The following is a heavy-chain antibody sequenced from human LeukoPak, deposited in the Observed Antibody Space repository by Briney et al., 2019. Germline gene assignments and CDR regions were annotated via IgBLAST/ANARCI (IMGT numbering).Heavy chain of an antibody. J-gene: IGHJ6*03. D-gene: IGHD2-15*01. CDR1: GGSISSGSYY. Sequence: SETLSLTCTVSGGSISSGSYYWSWIRQPAGKGLEWIGRIYTSGSTNYNPSLKSRVTISVDTSKNQFSLKLSSVTAADTAVYYCARVLGGLYYYHYYMDVWGKGTTVTVSS. CDR3: ARVLGGLYYYHYYMDV. CDR2: IYTSGST. V-gene: IGHV4-61*02.